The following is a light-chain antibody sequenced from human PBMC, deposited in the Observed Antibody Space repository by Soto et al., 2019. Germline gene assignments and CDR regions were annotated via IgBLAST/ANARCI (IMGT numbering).Light chain of an antibody. CDR3: QQSYSAPWT. Sequence: IQMTQSPSSLSASVGDRVTITCRASQSISSYLNWYQHKPGKAPNLLIYAASSLQSGVPSRFSGSGLGSDFTLTISSLQPEDFATYYCQQSYSAPWTFGQGTKVEIK. J-gene: IGKJ1*01. V-gene: IGKV1-39*01. CDR2: AAS. CDR1: QSISSY.